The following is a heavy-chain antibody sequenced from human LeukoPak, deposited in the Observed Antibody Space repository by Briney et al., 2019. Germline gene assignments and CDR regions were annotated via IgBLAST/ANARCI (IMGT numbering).Heavy chain of an antibody. J-gene: IGHJ4*02. V-gene: IGHV3-53*01. D-gene: IGHD2-21*02. CDR3: ATDGASCGGDCYSDY. Sequence: GGSLRLSCAAPGFTVTSNYMRSVCQAPGKGLEWVSVIYITGSTFYADSVKGRFTISRDNTKNTLYLQMQSLRAEDTAVYYCATDGASCGGDCYSDYWGQGTLVTVSS. CDR2: IYITGST. CDR1: GFTVTSNY.